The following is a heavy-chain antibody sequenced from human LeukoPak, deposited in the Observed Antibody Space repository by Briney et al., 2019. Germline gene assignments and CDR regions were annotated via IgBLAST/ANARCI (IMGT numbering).Heavy chain of an antibody. CDR2: ISSSSSYI. CDR3: ARVSTAMADGMDV. J-gene: IGHJ6*02. CDR1: GFTFSSYS. V-gene: IGHV3-21*01. D-gene: IGHD5-18*01. Sequence: GGSLRLSCAASGFTFSSYSINWVRQAPGEGLEWVSSISSSSSYIYYADSVKGRFTISRDNAKNSLYLQMNSLRAEDTAVYYCARVSTAMADGMDVWGQGTTVTVSS.